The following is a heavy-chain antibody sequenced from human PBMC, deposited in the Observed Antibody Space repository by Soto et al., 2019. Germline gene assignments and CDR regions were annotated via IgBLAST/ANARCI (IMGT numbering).Heavy chain of an antibody. CDR2: IWSDGSNA. J-gene: IGHJ5*02. D-gene: IGHD2-21*01. V-gene: IGHV3-33*01. CDR1: GFTFSNYG. CDR3: ARGTLYHIRDGYNWFDP. Sequence: QEQLVESGGGVVQPGRSLRLSCAASGFTFSNYGMHWVRQAPGKGLEWVAVIWSDGSNADYADSVKGRFTISRDNSQETLYLQMNSLRVEDTAVYHCARGTLYHIRDGYNWFDPWGQGTLVTVSS.